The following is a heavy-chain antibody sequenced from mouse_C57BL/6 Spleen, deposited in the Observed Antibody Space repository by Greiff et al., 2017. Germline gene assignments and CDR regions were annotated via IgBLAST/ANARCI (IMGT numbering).Heavy chain of an antibody. Sequence: EVQLQESGGGLVKPGGSLKISCAASGFTFSSYAMSWVRQTPEKRLEWVAPISDGGSYTYYPDNVKGRFTISKDNAKNNLYLQMSHLKSEDTAMYYCARRYGSSYVELFAYWGQGTLVTVSA. J-gene: IGHJ3*01. CDR2: ISDGGSYT. V-gene: IGHV5-4*03. CDR3: ARRYGSSYVELFAY. D-gene: IGHD1-1*01. CDR1: GFTFSSYA.